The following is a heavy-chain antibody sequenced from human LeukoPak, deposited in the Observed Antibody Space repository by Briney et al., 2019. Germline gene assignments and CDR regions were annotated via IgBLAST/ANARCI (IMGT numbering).Heavy chain of an antibody. V-gene: IGHV1-2*02. CDR2: INPNSGYT. J-gene: IGHJ4*02. CDR1: GYTFTGYY. CDR3: AREEANTRIHFDY. D-gene: IGHD3-22*01. Sequence: ASVKVSCKASGYTFTGYYIHWVRQAPGQGLEWMGYINPNSGYTNYAQKFQDRVTVTRDTSISTAYMELSRLRSDDTAVYYCAREEANTRIHFDYWSQGTLVTVSS.